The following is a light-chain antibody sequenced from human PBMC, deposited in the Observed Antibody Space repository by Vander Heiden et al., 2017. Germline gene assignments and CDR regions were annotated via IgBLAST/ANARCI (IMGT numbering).Light chain of an antibody. CDR2: EVS. CDR3: CSYTTNSTGCG. Sequence: QSALTQPASVSGSPGQSITISCTGTSSDVGGYNYVSWYQQHPGKAPKVIIYEVSYRPSGISYRVSGSKSGNTASLNISGLQAEDEADYYCCSYTTNSTGCGFGGGTKLAVL. CDR1: SSDVGGYNY. V-gene: IGLV2-14*01. J-gene: IGLJ2*01.